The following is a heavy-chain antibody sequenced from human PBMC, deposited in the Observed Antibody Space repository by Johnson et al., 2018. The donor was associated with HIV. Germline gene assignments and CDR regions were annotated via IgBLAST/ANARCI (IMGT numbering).Heavy chain of an antibody. V-gene: IGHV3-30*18. D-gene: IGHD6-6*01. J-gene: IGHJ3*02. CDR3: AKVHIPARWSAAFDI. Sequence: QVQLVESGGGVVQPGKSLRLSCAASGFTFSNYAIHWVRQAPGKGLEWVAIVAYDGSKKCYADSMKGRFTIFRDNSKNTLYLQMSSLRTEDTAVYYCAKVHIPARWSAAFDIWGRGTLVTVSS. CDR1: GFTFSNYA. CDR2: VAYDGSKK.